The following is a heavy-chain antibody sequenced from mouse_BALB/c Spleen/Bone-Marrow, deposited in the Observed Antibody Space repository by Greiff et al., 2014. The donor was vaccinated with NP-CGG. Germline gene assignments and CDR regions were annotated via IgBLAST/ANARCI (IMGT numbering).Heavy chain of an antibody. Sequence: VHLVESGAELMKPGASVKISCKATGYTFSSYWIVWVKQRPGHGLEWIGEVLPGSGSIKYNEKFKGKATFTADTSSNTAYMQLSSLTSEDSAVYYCASRYDTMDYWGQGISVTVSS. V-gene: IGHV1-9*01. CDR2: VLPGSGSI. J-gene: IGHJ4*01. CDR1: GYTFSSYW. CDR3: ASRYDTMDY.